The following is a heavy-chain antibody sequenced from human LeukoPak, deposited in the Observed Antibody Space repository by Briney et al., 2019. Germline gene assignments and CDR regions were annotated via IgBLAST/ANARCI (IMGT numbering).Heavy chain of an antibody. J-gene: IGHJ5*02. CDR3: AKSEIEWFGELSGS. CDR1: GFTFSSYG. D-gene: IGHD3-10*01. V-gene: IGHV3-30*18. CDR2: ISDDGSNK. Sequence: SGRSLRLSCAASGFTFSSYGMHWVRQAPGKGLEWVSVISDDGSNKYYADSVRGRFTISRDSSKNTLYLQMNSLRAEDTAVYYCAKSEIEWFGELSGSWGQGTLVTVSS.